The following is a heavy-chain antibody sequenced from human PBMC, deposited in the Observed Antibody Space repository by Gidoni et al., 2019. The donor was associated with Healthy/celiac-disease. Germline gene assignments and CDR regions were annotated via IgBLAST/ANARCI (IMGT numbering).Heavy chain of an antibody. J-gene: IGHJ6*02. CDR2: IYTSGST. CDR3: ARAGYYYDSSGYYGNYYYYYGMDV. CDR1: GGSISSYY. Sequence: QVQLQESGPGLVKPSETLSLTCTVSGGSISSYYWSWIRQPAGKGLEWIGRIYTSGSTNYNPSLKSRVTMSVDTSKNQFSLKLSSVTAADTAVYYCARAGYYYDSSGYYGNYYYYYGMDVWGQGTTVTVSS. V-gene: IGHV4-4*07. D-gene: IGHD3-22*01.